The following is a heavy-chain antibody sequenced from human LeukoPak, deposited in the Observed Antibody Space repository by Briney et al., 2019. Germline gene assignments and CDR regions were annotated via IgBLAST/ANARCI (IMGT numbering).Heavy chain of an antibody. V-gene: IGHV3-30*02. CDR3: AKGGMVRGVMPDY. D-gene: IGHD3-10*01. J-gene: IGHJ4*02. CDR1: GSTFSSYG. Sequence: GGSLRLSCAASGSTFSSYGMHWVRQAPGKGLEWVAFIRYDGSNKYYADSVKGRFTISRDNSKNTLYLQMNSLRAEDTAVYYCAKGGMVRGVMPDYWGQGTLVTVSS. CDR2: IRYDGSNK.